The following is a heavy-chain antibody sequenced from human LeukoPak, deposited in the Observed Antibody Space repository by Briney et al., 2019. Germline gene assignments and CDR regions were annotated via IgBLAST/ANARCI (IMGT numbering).Heavy chain of an antibody. V-gene: IGHV3-7*01. CDR1: GFTFSDYY. CDR3: TSHGEVHYGSGWGATYGH. J-gene: IGHJ4*02. CDR2: IKEDGSLK. Sequence: GGSLRLSCAASGFTFSDYYMSWIRQAPGKGPEWVANIKEDGSLKNYVDSVEGRFTGSRDNAKNTLYLQMNSLRLEDTAVYYCTSHGEVHYGSGWGATYGHWGQGTLVTVSS. D-gene: IGHD3-10*01.